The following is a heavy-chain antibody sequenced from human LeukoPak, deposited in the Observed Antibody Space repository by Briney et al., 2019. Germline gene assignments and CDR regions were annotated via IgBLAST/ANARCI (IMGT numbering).Heavy chain of an antibody. D-gene: IGHD3-22*01. CDR3: ASHHSYDSSGLDDYFDY. CDR1: GFTFSSYA. Sequence: PGGSLRLSCAASGFTFSSYAMSWVRQAPGKGLKWVSAVSGSGGSTYYADSVKGRFTISRDNSKNTLYLHMNSLRAEDTAVYYCASHHSYDSSGLDDYFDYWGQGTLVTVSS. J-gene: IGHJ4*02. CDR2: VSGSGGST. V-gene: IGHV3-23*01.